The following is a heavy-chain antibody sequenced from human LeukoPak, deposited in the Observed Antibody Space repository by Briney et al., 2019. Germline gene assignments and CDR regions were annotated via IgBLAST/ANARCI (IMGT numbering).Heavy chain of an antibody. CDR1: GFSFSDNY. Sequence: GGSQRLSCATSGFSFSDNYMSWIRQAPGKGLQWLSYISGDGCDINYADSVKGRFTVARDNAKNALYLQMNSLGVEDTAIYYCATKAREAPEWGQGTLVTVSS. D-gene: IGHD1/OR15-1a*01. CDR2: ISGDGCDI. V-gene: IGHV3-11*01. CDR3: ATKAREAPE. J-gene: IGHJ4*02.